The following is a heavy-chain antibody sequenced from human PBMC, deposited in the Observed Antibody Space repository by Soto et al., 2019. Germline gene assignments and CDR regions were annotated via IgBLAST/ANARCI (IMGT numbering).Heavy chain of an antibody. J-gene: IGHJ5*02. CDR3: ARDVRIAVAGTGSWFDP. CDR1: GGSISNFY. V-gene: IGHV4-59*01. CDR2: IYHSGST. D-gene: IGHD6-19*01. Sequence: ETLSLTCTVSGGSISNFYWSRIRQPPGKGLEWIGYIYHSGSTNYNPSLKSRVTISVDTSKNQFSLKLSSVTAADTAVYYCARDVRIAVAGTGSWFDPWGQGTLVTVSS.